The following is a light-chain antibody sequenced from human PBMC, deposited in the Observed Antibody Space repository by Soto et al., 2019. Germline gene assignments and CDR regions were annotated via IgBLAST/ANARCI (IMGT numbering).Light chain of an antibody. CDR1: QSVSSNF. Sequence: EIVLTQSPGTLSLSPGERATLSCRASQSVSSNFLAWYQQEPGQAPRLLIYGASTRATGIPDRFSGRGSGTDFTLTISRLEPEDFALYYCQQYGSSPPLTFGGGTKVEI. V-gene: IGKV3-20*01. CDR3: QQYGSSPPLT. J-gene: IGKJ4*01. CDR2: GAS.